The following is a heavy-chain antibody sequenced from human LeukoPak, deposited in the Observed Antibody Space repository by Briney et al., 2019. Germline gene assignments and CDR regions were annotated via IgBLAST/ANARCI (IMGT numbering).Heavy chain of an antibody. CDR1: GFTFSSYS. J-gene: IGHJ4*02. V-gene: IGHV3-48*01. CDR3: ARDERDSSGLSLDY. Sequence: GGSLRLSCAASGFTFSSYSMNWVRQAPGKGLEWVSYISSGSSTIYYADSVKGRFTISRDNAKNSLYLQMNSLRAEDTAVYYCARDERDSSGLSLDYWGQGTLVTVSP. CDR2: ISSGSSTI. D-gene: IGHD6-19*01.